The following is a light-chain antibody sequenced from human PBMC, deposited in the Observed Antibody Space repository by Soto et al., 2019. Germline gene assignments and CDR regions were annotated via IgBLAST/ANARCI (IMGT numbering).Light chain of an antibody. CDR1: QSISFY. CDR2: ATS. Sequence: DIQMTQSPSSLSATVGDRVTITCRASQSISFYLNWYQQKPGKAPNLLIYATSSLQSGVPSRFSGSGSGTDINLTISSLQPEDFATYYCQQSYSPPPWAFGQGTKVDIK. V-gene: IGKV1-39*01. CDR3: QQSYSPPPWA. J-gene: IGKJ1*01.